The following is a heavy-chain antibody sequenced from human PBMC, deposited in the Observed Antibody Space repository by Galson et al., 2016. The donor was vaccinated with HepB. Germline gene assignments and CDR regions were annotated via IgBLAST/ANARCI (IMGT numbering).Heavy chain of an antibody. CDR3: VREGLSRNWDDWYFDL. Sequence: SLRLSCAASGFTFSRXXMHXXXQAXXXGLXXVSXXGTGGXXYYPGSVKDRFTISRENARNSLYLQMNSLTVGDTAVYYCVREGLSRNWDDWYFDLWGRGTLXTVSS. CDR1: GFTFSRXX. J-gene: IGHJ2*01. V-gene: IGHV3-13*01. D-gene: IGHD1-1*01. CDR2: XGTGGXX.